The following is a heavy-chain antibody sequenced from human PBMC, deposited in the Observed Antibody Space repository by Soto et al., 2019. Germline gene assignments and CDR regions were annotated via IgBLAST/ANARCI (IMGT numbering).Heavy chain of an antibody. D-gene: IGHD3-16*01. Sequence: SETLSLTCTVSGGSISSGGYYWSWIRQHPGKGLEWIGYIYYSGSTYYNPSLKSRVTISVDTSKNQFSLKLSSVTAADTAVYYCSSTFGKGRYYYYYYMDVWGKGTTVTVSS. J-gene: IGHJ6*03. V-gene: IGHV4-31*03. CDR1: GGSISSGGYY. CDR3: SSTFGKGRYYYYYYMDV. CDR2: IYYSGST.